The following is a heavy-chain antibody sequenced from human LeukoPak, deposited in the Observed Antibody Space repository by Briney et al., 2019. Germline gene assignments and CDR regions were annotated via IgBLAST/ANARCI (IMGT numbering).Heavy chain of an antibody. CDR3: ASGRDCGGDCYHSDSFDY. J-gene: IGHJ4*02. D-gene: IGHD2-21*02. CDR1: GGTFSSYA. CDR2: IIPILGIA. Sequence: SVKVSCKASGGTFSSYAISWVRQAPGQGLEWMGRIIPILGIANYAQKFQGRGTITADKSTRTAYMELSSLRSEDTAVYYCASGRDCGGDCYHSDSFDYWGQGTLVTVSS. V-gene: IGHV1-69*04.